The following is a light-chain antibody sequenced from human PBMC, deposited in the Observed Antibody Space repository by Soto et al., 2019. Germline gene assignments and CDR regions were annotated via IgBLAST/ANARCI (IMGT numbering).Light chain of an antibody. J-gene: IGLJ2*01. V-gene: IGLV3-1*01. Sequence: SYELTQPPSVSVSPGQTASITCSGDKLGDKYACWYQQKPGQSPVLVIYQDSKRPSGIPERFSGSNSRNTATLTISGTQAMDEADYYCQAWDSSTAVFGGGTKLPS. CDR2: QDS. CDR3: QAWDSSTAV. CDR1: KLGDKY.